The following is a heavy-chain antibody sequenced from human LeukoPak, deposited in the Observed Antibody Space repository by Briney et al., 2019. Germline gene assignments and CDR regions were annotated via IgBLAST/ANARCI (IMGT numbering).Heavy chain of an antibody. CDR3: ATNALLVPSTFDS. Sequence: SETLSLTCTVSGGSISSYYWSWIRQPPGKQMEWIGFVSDRGGTTYNPSLRSRVNISLDTSQNQFSLKVTSVTAADTAVYYCATNALLVPSTFDSWGRGTLVIVSS. D-gene: IGHD6-6*01. CDR1: GGSISSYY. CDR2: VSDRGGT. J-gene: IGHJ4*02. V-gene: IGHV4-59*12.